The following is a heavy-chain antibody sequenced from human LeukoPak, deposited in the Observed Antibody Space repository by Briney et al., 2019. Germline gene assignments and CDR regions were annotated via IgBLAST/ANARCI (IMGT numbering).Heavy chain of an antibody. D-gene: IGHD6-19*01. CDR2: IIPIFGTA. V-gene: IGHV1-69*05. Sequence: GSSVKVSCKASGGTFSSYAISWVRQAPGQGLEWMGRIIPIFGTANYAQKFQGRVTITTDESTSTAYMELSSLRSEGTAVYYCAREGSGWYWGAFDIWGQGTMVTVSS. J-gene: IGHJ3*02. CDR1: GGTFSSYA. CDR3: AREGSGWYWGAFDI.